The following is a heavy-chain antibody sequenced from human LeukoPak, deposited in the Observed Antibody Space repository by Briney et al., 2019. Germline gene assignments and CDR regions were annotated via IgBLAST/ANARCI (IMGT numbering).Heavy chain of an antibody. V-gene: IGHV3-23*01. D-gene: IGHD4-17*01. CDR3: ARRMGDHGDLVGDY. J-gene: IGHJ4*02. CDR1: GFTFSNYA. CDR2: ITGSADFT. Sequence: PGGSLRLSCAASGFTFSNYAMTWVRQAPGEGLEWVSTITGSADFTYYADSVKGRFAISRDNSKNTLYLQMNSLRAEDTAVYYCARRMGDHGDLVGDYWGQGTLVTVSS.